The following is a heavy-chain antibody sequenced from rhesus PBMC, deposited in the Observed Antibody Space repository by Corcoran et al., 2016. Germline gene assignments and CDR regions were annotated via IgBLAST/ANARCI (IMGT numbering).Heavy chain of an antibody. CDR1: GASISDYW. V-gene: IGHV4-80*01. CDR2: INGKIGST. J-gene: IGHJ5-1*01. Sequence: QVQLQESGPGLVKPSETLSLTCSVSGASISDYWWSWIRQTPGKGLEWIGEINGKIGSTINNPSLKSRVTISHDASKNQFSLKLTSVTAADTAVYYCAREIRGNDVWGPGVQVTVSS. CDR3: AREIRGNDV.